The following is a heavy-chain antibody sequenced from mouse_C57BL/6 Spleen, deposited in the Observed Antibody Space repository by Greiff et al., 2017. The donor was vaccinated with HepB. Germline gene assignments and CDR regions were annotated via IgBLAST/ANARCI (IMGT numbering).Heavy chain of an antibody. J-gene: IGHJ3*01. Sequence: EVQRVESGGGLVKPGGSLKLSCAASGFTFSDYGMHWVRQAPEKGLEWVAYISSGSSTIYYADTVKGRFTISRDNAKNTLFLQMTSLRSEDTAMYYCASIYDGYLAWFAYWGQGTLVTVSA. CDR3: ASIYDGYLAWFAY. D-gene: IGHD2-3*01. CDR1: GFTFSDYG. CDR2: ISSGSSTI. V-gene: IGHV5-17*01.